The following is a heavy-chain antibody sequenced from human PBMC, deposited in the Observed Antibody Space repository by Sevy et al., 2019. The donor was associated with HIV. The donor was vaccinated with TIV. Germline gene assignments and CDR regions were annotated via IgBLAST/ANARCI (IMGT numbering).Heavy chain of an antibody. J-gene: IGHJ4*02. CDR3: ARGGQRFDF. CDR1: GFTFSDYN. D-gene: IGHD6-25*01. CDR2: IKQDGSER. V-gene: IGHV3-7*01. Sequence: GGSLRLSCAASGFTFSDYNMNWVRQAPGKGLEWVANIKQDGSERYYLDCVKGRFTISRDNAKNSLYLQMDSLRAEDTAVYYCARGGQRFDFWGQGTLVTVSS.